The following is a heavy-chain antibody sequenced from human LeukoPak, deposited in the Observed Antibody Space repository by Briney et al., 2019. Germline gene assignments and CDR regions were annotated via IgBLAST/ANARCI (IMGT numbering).Heavy chain of an antibody. D-gene: IGHD2-15*01. J-gene: IGHJ6*02. Sequence: GESLKISCKGSGYSFMDYWIGWVRQMPGKGPEWMGIIFPHDSDIKYNPSFQGQVTISVDKSISTAYVQWSSLKASDTAIYYCARYGIRGRANGNCYTSFFYYGMDVWGQGTTVSVSS. CDR3: ARYGIRGRANGNCYTSFFYYGMDV. CDR1: GYSFMDYW. V-gene: IGHV5-51*01. CDR2: IFPHDSDI.